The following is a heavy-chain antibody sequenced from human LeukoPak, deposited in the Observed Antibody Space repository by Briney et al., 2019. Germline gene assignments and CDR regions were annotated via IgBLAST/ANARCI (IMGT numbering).Heavy chain of an antibody. CDR1: GYTFTSYD. Sequence: GASVKVSCKASGYTFTSYDINWVRQATGQGLEWMGWMNPSSGNTGYAHKFQGRVTITRNTSISTAYMELSSLRSEDTAVYYCARGIIDTAMDNWFDPWGQGTLVTVSS. CDR3: ARGIIDTAMDNWFDP. CDR2: MNPSSGNT. D-gene: IGHD5-18*01. J-gene: IGHJ5*02. V-gene: IGHV1-8*03.